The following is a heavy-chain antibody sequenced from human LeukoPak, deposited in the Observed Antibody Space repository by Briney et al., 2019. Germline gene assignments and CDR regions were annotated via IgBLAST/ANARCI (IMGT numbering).Heavy chain of an antibody. V-gene: IGHV3-53*01. CDR1: GFSVSNNY. CDR2: IYSGGNT. Sequence: GGSLRLSCAASGFSVSNNYMSWVRQAPGKGLEWFSIIYSGGNTYYADSVKGRFTISRDNSNNTLYLQMNSLRAEDTAVYYCARDVAYFYDSSGYYWEDYWGQGTLVTVSS. J-gene: IGHJ4*02. D-gene: IGHD3-22*01. CDR3: ARDVAYFYDSSGYYWEDY.